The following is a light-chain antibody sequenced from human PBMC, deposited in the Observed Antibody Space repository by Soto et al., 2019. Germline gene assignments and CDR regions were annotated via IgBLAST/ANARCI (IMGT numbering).Light chain of an antibody. CDR2: AAS. J-gene: IGKJ5*01. V-gene: IGKV1-39*01. Sequence: DIQMTQSPSSLSASVGDRVPITCRASQSITTYLNWYQQKPGKAPKLLIYAASSLQSGVPSRFSGSGSGTDFTLTISSLQPEDFATYYCKQSYSTPTVGKGTRLEIK. CDR1: QSITTY. CDR3: KQSYSTPT.